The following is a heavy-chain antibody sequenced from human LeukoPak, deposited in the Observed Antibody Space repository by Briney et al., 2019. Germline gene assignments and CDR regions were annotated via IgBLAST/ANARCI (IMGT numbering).Heavy chain of an antibody. Sequence: SETLSLTCTVSGDSISSGDYYWSWIRQPAGKGLEWIGRISSSGSTNYNPSLKSRVTISVDTSKNQFSLKLSSVTAADTAVYYCARGRGYSYGSQYFQHWGQGTLVTVSS. CDR3: ARGRGYSYGSQYFQH. CDR1: GDSISSGDYY. V-gene: IGHV4-61*02. CDR2: ISSSGST. J-gene: IGHJ1*01. D-gene: IGHD5-18*01.